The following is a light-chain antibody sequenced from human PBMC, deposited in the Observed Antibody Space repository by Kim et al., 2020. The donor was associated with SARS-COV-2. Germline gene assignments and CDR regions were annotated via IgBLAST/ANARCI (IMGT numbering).Light chain of an antibody. CDR3: QQYKSYPYT. CDR2: KAS. CDR1: QSSGSY. J-gene: IGKJ2*01. Sequence: SASVGDRVTITCRASQSSGSYLAWYQQKPGKAPKLLIYKASSLESGVPSRVSGSGSGTEFTLTISSLQPDDFATYYCQQYKSYPYTFGQGTKLEIK. V-gene: IGKV1-5*03.